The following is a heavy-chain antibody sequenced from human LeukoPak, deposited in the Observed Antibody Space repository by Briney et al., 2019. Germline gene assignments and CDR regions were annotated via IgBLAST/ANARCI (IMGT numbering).Heavy chain of an antibody. Sequence: GAPLQISCQGSGSSFTSYWIGWARRLPGKGLVWMRIIYPGDSDTRYSPSFQGQVTISADKSISTAYLQWSSLKASDTAMYYCARPGGCYDSSGYYYVCAFDIWGQGTMVTVSS. D-gene: IGHD3-22*01. J-gene: IGHJ3*02. CDR1: GSSFTSYW. CDR3: ARPGGCYDSSGYYYVCAFDI. V-gene: IGHV5-51*01. CDR2: IYPGDSDT.